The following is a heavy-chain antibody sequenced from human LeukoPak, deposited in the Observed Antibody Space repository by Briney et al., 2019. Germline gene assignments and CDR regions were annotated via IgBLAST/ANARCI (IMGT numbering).Heavy chain of an antibody. J-gene: IGHJ4*02. CDR2: INHSGST. CDR1: GGSFSGYY. D-gene: IGHD5-12*01. Sequence: KPSETPSLTCAVYGGSFSGYYWSWIRQPPGKGLEWIGEINHSGSTNYNPSLKSRVTISVDTSKNQFSLKLSSVTAADTAVYYCARGGYSGYDSFDYWGQGTLVTVSS. V-gene: IGHV4-34*01. CDR3: ARGGYSGYDSFDY.